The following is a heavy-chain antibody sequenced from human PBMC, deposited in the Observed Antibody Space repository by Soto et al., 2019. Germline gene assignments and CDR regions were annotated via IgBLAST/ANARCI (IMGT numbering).Heavy chain of an antibody. CDR3: ARVKYSPPYYYYSGMDV. CDR1: GYTFTSYG. Sequence: QVQLVQSGAEVKKPGASVKVSCKASGYTFTSYGISWGRQAPGQGLEWMGWISAYNGNTNYAQKLQGRVTMTTDTSTSTAYMELRSLRSDDTAVYYCARVKYSPPYYYYSGMDVWGQGTTVTVSS. CDR2: ISAYNGNT. J-gene: IGHJ6*02. D-gene: IGHD5-18*01. V-gene: IGHV1-18*01.